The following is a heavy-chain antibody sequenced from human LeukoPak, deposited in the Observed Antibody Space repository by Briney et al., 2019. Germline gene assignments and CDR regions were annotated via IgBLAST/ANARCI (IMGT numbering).Heavy chain of an antibody. J-gene: IGHJ4*02. CDR3: ARGGYYYDSSGYWGFDY. D-gene: IGHD3-22*01. CDR2: IIPIFGTA. CDR1: GGTFSSYA. V-gene: IGHV1-69*05. Sequence: ASVKVSCKASGGTFSSYAISWVRQAPGQGLEWMGGIIPIFGTANYAQKFQGRVTITTDESTSTAYMELSSLRSEDTAVHYCARGGYYYDSSGYWGFDYWGQGTLVTVSS.